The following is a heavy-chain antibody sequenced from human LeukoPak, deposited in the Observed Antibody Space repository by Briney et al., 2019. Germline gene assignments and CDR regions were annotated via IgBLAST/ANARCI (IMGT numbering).Heavy chain of an antibody. D-gene: IGHD6-6*01. CDR1: GGSISSYY. CDR3: ARRASSSLWRLRYFDL. CDR2: IYTSGST. V-gene: IGHV4-4*09. Sequence: SETLSLTCTVSGGSISSYYWSWIRQPPGKGLEWIGYIYTSGSTNYNPSLKSRVTISVDTSKNQFSLKLSSVTAADTAVYYCARRASSSLWRLRYFDLWGRGTLVTVSS. J-gene: IGHJ2*01.